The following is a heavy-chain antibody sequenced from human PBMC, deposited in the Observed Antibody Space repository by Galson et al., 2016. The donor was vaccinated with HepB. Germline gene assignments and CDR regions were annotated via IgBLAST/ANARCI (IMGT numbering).Heavy chain of an antibody. CDR1: GFTFSSYA. CDR3: AKGLQYYSYALDV. CDR2: ISGGDYST. V-gene: IGHV3-23*01. J-gene: IGHJ6*02. Sequence: SLRLSCAASGFTFSSYAMSWVRQAPGKGPEWVSTISGGDYSTYYADSVKGRFTISRDNSKNTLDLQMNSLRAEDTAIYYCAKGLQYYSYALDVWGQGTTVTVSS.